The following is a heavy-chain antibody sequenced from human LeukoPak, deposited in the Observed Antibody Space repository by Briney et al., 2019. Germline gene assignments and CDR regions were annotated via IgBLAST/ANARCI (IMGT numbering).Heavy chain of an antibody. CDR3: ARGRPTYDFWSGYYADY. J-gene: IGHJ4*02. D-gene: IGHD3-3*01. CDR2: INHSGRT. Sequence: PSETLSLTCAVYGGSFSGYYWSWIRQPPGKGLEWIGEINHSGRTNYNPSLRSRVTISVDTSKNQFSLKLNSVTAADTAVYYCARGRPTYDFWSGYYADYWGQGTLVTVSS. CDR1: GGSFSGYY. V-gene: IGHV4-34*01.